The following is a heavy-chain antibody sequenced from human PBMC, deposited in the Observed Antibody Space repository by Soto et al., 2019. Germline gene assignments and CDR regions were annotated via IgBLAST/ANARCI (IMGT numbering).Heavy chain of an antibody. CDR3: ARAIAARPGYYYGMDV. V-gene: IGHV1-46*01. D-gene: IGHD6-6*01. CDR1: GYTVTGYD. J-gene: IGHJ6*02. Sequence: ASVKVSCKASGYTVTGYDIHWVRQATGQWLEWMGIINPSGGSTSYAQKFQGRVTMTRDTSTSTVYMELSSLRSEDTAVYYCARAIAARPGYYYGMDVWGQGTTVTVSS. CDR2: INPSGGST.